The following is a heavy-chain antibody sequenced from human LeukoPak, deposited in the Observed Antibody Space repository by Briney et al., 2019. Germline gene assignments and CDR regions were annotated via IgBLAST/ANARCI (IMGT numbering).Heavy chain of an antibody. CDR2: IYDTGST. CDR3: ARAQVYCSGGSCYLIVLQY. D-gene: IGHD2-15*01. CDR1: GGSISSFS. Sequence: SETLSLAWTVAGGSISSFSSRWIRQSPGKGLEWIGYIYDTGSTNYNPSLKSRVAISVDTTKKKFSLKMTSVPAADTAVYYCARAQVYCSGGSCYLIVLQYRGKGTLVTVS. V-gene: IGHV4-59*01. J-gene: IGHJ4*02.